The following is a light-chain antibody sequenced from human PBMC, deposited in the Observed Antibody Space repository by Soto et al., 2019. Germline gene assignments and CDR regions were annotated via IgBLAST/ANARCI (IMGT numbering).Light chain of an antibody. CDR3: QQYGNSLPWT. J-gene: IGKJ1*01. V-gene: IGKV3-20*01. Sequence: EIVLTQSPGTLSLSAGERATLSCRASQSVSNNYLGWYQQRPGQAPRLLVYGASRRATGIPDRFSGSGSGTDFPLTISGLEAEDFAVYYCQQYGNSLPWTFGQGTKVDIK. CDR1: QSVSNNY. CDR2: GAS.